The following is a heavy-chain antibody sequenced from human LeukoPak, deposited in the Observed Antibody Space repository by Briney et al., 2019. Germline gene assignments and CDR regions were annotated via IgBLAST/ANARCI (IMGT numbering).Heavy chain of an antibody. V-gene: IGHV3-23*01. J-gene: IGHJ4*02. CDR1: GFTFSSYA. CDR2: VTPGGNIP. CDR3: AKDIWLGTDGFLTFDL. Sequence: GGSLRLSCAASGFTFSSYAMSWVRQAPGKGLEWISAVTPGGNIPYYADSVKGRFTISRDNSKNTLYLQMDSLTAADTALYYCAKDIWLGTDGFLTFDLWGEGTLVSVSS. D-gene: IGHD2-8*01.